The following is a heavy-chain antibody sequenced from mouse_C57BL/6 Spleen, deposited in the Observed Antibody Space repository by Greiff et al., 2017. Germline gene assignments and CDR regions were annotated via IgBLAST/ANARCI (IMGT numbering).Heavy chain of an antibody. D-gene: IGHD2-5*01. Sequence: QVQLQPSGAELVKPGASVKMSCKASGYTFTTYPIEWMKQNHGKSLEWIGNFHPYNDHTKYNEKFKGKVTLTVEKSSSTVYLELSRLTSDDSAVYYWARQDYSNYYVDYWGQGTTLTVSS. J-gene: IGHJ2*01. CDR1: GYTFTTYP. CDR3: ARQDYSNYYVDY. V-gene: IGHV1-47*01. CDR2: FHPYNDHT.